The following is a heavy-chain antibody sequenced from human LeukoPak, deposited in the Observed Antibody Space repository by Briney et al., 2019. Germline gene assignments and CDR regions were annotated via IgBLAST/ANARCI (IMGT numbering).Heavy chain of an antibody. CDR3: ASSVPAAIDYYYYYMDV. V-gene: IGHV4-4*09. CDR1: GGSISSYY. D-gene: IGHD2-2*01. CDR2: IYTSGST. Sequence: SETLSLTCTVSGGSISSYYWSWIRQPPGKGLECIGYIYTSGSTNYNPSLKSRVTISVDTSKNQFSLKLSSVTAADTAVYYCASSVPAAIDYYYYYMDVWGKGTTVTVSS. J-gene: IGHJ6*03.